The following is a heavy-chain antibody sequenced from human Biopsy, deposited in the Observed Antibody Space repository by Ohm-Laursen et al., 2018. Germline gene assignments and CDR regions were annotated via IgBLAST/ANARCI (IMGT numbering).Heavy chain of an antibody. J-gene: IGHJ5*02. CDR2: INAKTGDT. CDR3: TRGGYYYDSLAYYYWFDP. CDR1: GYTFTGYH. Sequence: GSSVNVSCTASGYTFTGYHVHWVRQAPGQGLEWMGWINAKTGDTNYAQKFQGRVTMTRDTSISTAYVDLSSLRSDDTAVYYCTRGGYYYDSLAYYYWFDPWGQGTLVTVSS. D-gene: IGHD3-22*01. V-gene: IGHV1-2*02.